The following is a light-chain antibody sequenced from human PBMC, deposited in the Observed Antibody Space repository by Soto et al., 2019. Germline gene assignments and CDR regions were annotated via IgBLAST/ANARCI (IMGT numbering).Light chain of an antibody. V-gene: IGKV1-39*01. J-gene: IGKJ1*01. CDR2: AAS. Sequence: DVQVTQSPSSLSSSVGYRVTITCRASQVIRNDLGWYQQKPGNAPKLLIYAASNLQSGVPSRFSGSGSGTDFTLTISNLQPEDFATYYCQHSVTTWTFGQGTKVDI. CDR1: QVIRND. CDR3: QHSVTTWT.